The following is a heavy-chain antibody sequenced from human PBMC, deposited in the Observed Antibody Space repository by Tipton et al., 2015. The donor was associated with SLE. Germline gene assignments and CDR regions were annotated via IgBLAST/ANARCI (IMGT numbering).Heavy chain of an antibody. CDR3: AKDFSSSSYYFDY. Sequence: SLRLSCAASGFTFTNSWMHWVRQAPGKGLVWVSRISDGSSTTYADSVRGRFTISRDNAKNTLYLQMNSLRAEDTAVYYCAKDFSSSSYYFDYWGQGTLVTVSS. V-gene: IGHV3-74*03. J-gene: IGHJ4*02. CDR2: ISDGSST. CDR1: GFTFTNSW. D-gene: IGHD6-6*01.